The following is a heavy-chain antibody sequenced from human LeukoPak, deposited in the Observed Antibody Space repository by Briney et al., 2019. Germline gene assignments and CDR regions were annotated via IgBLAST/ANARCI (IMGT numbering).Heavy chain of an antibody. D-gene: IGHD6-19*01. CDR1: GDSLNSGNFY. J-gene: IGHJ5*02. CDR3: ARGRAGRLSASNWFDP. Sequence: SQTLSLTCRVSGDSLNSGNFYWTWIRQPGGKGLEWIGRVFTNGDTSYNPSLKSRVTIFLDSSQNHFSLRLSSVAATDTAVYYCARGRAGRLSASNWFDPWGHGTLVTVSS. CDR2: VFTNGDT. V-gene: IGHV4-61*02.